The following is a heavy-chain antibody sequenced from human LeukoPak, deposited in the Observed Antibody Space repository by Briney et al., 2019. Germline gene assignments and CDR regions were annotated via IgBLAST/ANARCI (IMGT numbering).Heavy chain of an antibody. CDR1: GFTFTSYA. J-gene: IGHJ3*02. CDR2: ISGSGGST. Sequence: GGSLRLSCAASGFTFTSYAMSWVRQAPGKGLEWVSAISGSGGSTYYADSVKGRFTISRDNSRNTLYLQMNSLRAEDTAVYYCASHVDTAMVIVGLAFDIWGQGTMVTVSS. D-gene: IGHD5-18*01. V-gene: IGHV3-23*01. CDR3: ASHVDTAMVIVGLAFDI.